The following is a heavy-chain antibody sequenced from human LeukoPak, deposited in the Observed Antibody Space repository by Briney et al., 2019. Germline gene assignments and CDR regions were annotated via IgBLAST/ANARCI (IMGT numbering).Heavy chain of an antibody. D-gene: IGHD4-11*01. Sequence: ASVKVSCKASGYTFTSYDINWVRQATGQGLEWMGWMNPNSGNTGYAQNFQGRVTMTRDTSISTAYMELSRLRSDDTAVYFCAKDAVTVATPYFDFWGQGTLVTVSS. CDR1: GYTFTSYD. CDR3: AKDAVTVATPYFDF. J-gene: IGHJ4*02. V-gene: IGHV1-8*01. CDR2: MNPNSGNT.